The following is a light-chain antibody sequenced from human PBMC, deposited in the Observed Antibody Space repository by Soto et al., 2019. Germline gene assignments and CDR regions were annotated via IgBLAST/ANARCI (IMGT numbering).Light chain of an antibody. CDR1: QNIGNR. J-gene: IGKJ4*01. Sequence: DIQMTQSPSSLSASLGDRVTITCRSSQNIGNRINWFQQQLGEPPKLLIYSTSSLQNDVPSRFSGRGSGTDFTLTISSLQPEDVATYYCQHSYSVPLTFGGGTKVEFK. V-gene: IGKV1-39*01. CDR3: QHSYSVPLT. CDR2: STS.